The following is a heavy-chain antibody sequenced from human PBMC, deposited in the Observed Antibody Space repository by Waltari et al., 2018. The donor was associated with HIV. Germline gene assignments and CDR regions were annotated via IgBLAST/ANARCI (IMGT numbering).Heavy chain of an antibody. J-gene: IGHJ6*02. CDR2: IKDDGSEK. CDR3: ARIGTFPHNYAIDF. Sequence: EVQLMESGGGLVQSGGSLRLSCAASVFPFTNPCMSWVRQPPGKGLEWVAYIKDDGSEKYYMGSVKDRFTISRDNAKNSMFLQMNSLRAEDTDVYYCARIGTFPHNYAIDFWGQGTTVTVSS. V-gene: IGHV3-7*01. D-gene: IGHD1-26*01. CDR1: VFPFTNPC.